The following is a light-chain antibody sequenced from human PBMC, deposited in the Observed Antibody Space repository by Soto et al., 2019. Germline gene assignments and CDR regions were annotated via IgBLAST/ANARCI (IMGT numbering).Light chain of an antibody. CDR1: RSNIGAGND. CDR2: GNS. CDR3: QSYGSCLSGPYI. Sequence: QSLLTHPPSVSGAPGQRVTISCTGSRSNIGAGNDVHWYQQLPGTAPKLLIYGNSNQPSGVPDRLSGSKSGTSASLSITGLQAEDEADYYCQSYGSCLSGPYIFGTGTTVTVL. J-gene: IGLJ1*01. V-gene: IGLV1-40*01.